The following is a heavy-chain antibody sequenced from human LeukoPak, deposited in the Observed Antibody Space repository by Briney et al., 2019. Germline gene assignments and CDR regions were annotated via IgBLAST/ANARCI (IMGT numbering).Heavy chain of an antibody. CDR2: ISDSGDNT. J-gene: IGHJ4*02. Sequence: GGSLRLSCAASGFTFSTYAMNWVRQAPGKGLEWVSLISDSGDNTYYADSVKGRFTISRDNSKNTVSLQMSSLRAEDTAVYYCARGSTYYDSSGQVPFDYWGQGTLVTVSS. V-gene: IGHV3-23*01. CDR1: GFTFSTYA. CDR3: ARGSTYYDSSGQVPFDY. D-gene: IGHD3-22*01.